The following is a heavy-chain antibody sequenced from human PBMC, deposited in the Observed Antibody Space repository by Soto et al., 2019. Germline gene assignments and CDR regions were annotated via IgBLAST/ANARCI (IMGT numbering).Heavy chain of an antibody. CDR1: GFTFSSYW. J-gene: IGHJ4*02. V-gene: IGHV3-74*01. Sequence: EVQLVESGGDFVQPGGSLRLSCAASGFTFSSYWMHWVRQVPGKGLVWVSRINSDGSRVNYADSVKGRFAISRDNAKNTLYLHVNSLTVEDTAVYSCAREGSGAYYQDYWGRGTLVTVSS. CDR3: AREGSGAYYQDY. D-gene: IGHD3-22*01. CDR2: INSDGSRV.